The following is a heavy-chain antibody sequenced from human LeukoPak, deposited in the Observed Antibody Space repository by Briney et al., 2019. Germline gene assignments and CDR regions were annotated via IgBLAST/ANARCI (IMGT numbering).Heavy chain of an antibody. D-gene: IGHD4-23*01. CDR2: IHSDGSST. V-gene: IGHV3-74*01. CDR1: GFTFSSYW. CDR3: ARTSHGGNSPDWFDP. Sequence: GGSLRLSCVASGFTFSSYWMHWVRRAPGKGLMWVSRIHSDGSSTSYADSVKGRFTISRDNAKNTLYLQMNSLRAEDTAVYYCARTSHGGNSPDWFDPWGQGTLVTVSS. J-gene: IGHJ5*02.